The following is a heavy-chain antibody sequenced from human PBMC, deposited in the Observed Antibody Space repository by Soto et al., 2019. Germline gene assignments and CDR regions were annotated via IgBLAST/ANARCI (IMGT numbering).Heavy chain of an antibody. V-gene: IGHV4-31*03. CDR2: ISYSGSS. J-gene: IGHJ4*02. CDR1: GGSNIRDGYY. D-gene: IGHD2-2*01. Sequence: TLSLTCTVSGGSNIRDGYYWSWIRQHPGKGLEWIAYISYSGSSYSNPSLKSRVTISADTSKNQFSLRLTSVTAADTAVYFCARATPAGSADFWGQGTLVTVSS. CDR3: ARATPAGSADF.